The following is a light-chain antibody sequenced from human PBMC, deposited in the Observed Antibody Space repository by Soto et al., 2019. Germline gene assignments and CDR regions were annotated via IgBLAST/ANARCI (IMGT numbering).Light chain of an antibody. CDR3: SSYSIINTRV. CDR1: SNDVGVYNY. V-gene: IGLV2-14*01. Sequence: QSALTQPASVSGSPGQSITISCTGTSNDVGVYNYVSWYQQHPGKAPKLMIYEVTNRPSGVSNRFSGSKSGNTASLTISGLQPEDEADYYSSSYSIINTRVFGGGTKLTVL. J-gene: IGLJ3*02. CDR2: EVT.